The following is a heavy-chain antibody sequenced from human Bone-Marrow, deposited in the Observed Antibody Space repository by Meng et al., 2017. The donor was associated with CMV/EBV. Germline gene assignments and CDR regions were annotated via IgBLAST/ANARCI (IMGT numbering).Heavy chain of an antibody. V-gene: IGHV3-30*02. CDR2: IRYDGSNK. Sequence: GESVKISCAASGFTFSSYGMHWVRQAPGKGLEWVAFIRYDGSNKYYADSVKGRFTISRDNSKNTLYLQMNSLRAEDTAVYYCAKGVNRIVVVPAAIDYWGQGTLVTVSS. D-gene: IGHD2-2*01. CDR3: AKGVNRIVVVPAAIDY. J-gene: IGHJ4*02. CDR1: GFTFSSYG.